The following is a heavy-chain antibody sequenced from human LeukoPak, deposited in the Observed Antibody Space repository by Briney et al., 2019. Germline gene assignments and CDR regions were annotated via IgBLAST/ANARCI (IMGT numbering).Heavy chain of an antibody. CDR1: GGSFSGYY. V-gene: IGHV4-34*01. CDR3: ARGPERELFSPFDY. D-gene: IGHD3-10*01. Sequence: PSETLSLTCAVYGGSFSGYYWRWIRQPPGKGREWIGEINHRGSTNYNPPLKSRLTISIDTSKNQFSLQLSSVTAAERAVYYCARGPERELFSPFDYWGQGTLVTVSS. CDR2: INHRGST. J-gene: IGHJ4*02.